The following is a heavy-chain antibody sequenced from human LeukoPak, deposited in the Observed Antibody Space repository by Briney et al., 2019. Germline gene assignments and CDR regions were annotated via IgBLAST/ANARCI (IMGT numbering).Heavy chain of an antibody. CDR2: ISAYNGNT. V-gene: IGHV1-18*01. J-gene: IGHJ4*02. D-gene: IGHD6-19*01. CDR3: ARDSVSGWQNYYSDY. CDR1: GYTFTSYG. Sequence: ASVKVSCKASGYTFTSYGISWVRQAPGQGLEWMGWISAYNGNTNYAQKLQGRVTMTTDTSTSTAYMELRSLRSDDTAVYYCARDSVSGWQNYYSDYWGQGTLVTVSS.